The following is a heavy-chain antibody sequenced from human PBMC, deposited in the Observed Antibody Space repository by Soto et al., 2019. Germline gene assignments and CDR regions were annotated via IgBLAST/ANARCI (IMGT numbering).Heavy chain of an antibody. CDR1: GGSFSGYY. Sequence: SETLSLTCAVYGGSFSGYYWSWIRQPPGKGLEWIGEINHSGSTNYNPSLKSRVTISVDTSKNQFSLKLSSVTAADTAVYYCARGRGYSYVFRYWGQGTLVTVSS. CDR2: INHSGST. CDR3: ARGRGYSYVFRY. V-gene: IGHV4-34*01. D-gene: IGHD5-18*01. J-gene: IGHJ4*02.